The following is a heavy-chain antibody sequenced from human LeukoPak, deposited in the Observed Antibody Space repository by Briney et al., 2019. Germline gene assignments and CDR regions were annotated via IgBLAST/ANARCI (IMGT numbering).Heavy chain of an antibody. Sequence: GGSLTLSCPASGFTFSSYWMHWVRQVPGKGLVWVSRITNDGSSTAHADSVKGRLTISRDDAKNTLYLQMNSLRAEDTAVYYCARGGRSLDYWGQGTLVTVSS. D-gene: IGHD3-3*01. CDR1: GFTFSSYW. J-gene: IGHJ4*02. CDR2: ITNDGSST. CDR3: ARGGRSLDY. V-gene: IGHV3-74*01.